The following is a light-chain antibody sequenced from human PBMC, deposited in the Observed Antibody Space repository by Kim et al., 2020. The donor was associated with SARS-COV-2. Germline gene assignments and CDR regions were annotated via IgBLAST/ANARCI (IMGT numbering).Light chain of an antibody. CDR2: DAS. CDR3: QHRAGWPVT. V-gene: IGKV3-11*01. CDR1: QSISDY. Sequence: LSPGESATLSCRASQSISDYLAWYQQKLGQPPRLLISDASNRATGTPARFSGSGSEADFTLTISALEPEDFAVYYCQHRAGWPVTFGQGTKVDIK. J-gene: IGKJ1*01.